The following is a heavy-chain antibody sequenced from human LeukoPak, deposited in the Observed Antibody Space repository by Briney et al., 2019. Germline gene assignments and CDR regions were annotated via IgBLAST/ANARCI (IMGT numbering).Heavy chain of an antibody. CDR3: ARSMVRGLPDY. D-gene: IGHD3-10*01. CDR1: GGSISSGGYS. CDR2: IYHSGST. Sequence: SETLSLTCAVSGGSISSGGYSWSWIRQPPGKGLEWIGYIYHSGSTYYNPSLKSRVTISVDRPKNQFSLKLSSVTAADTAVYYCARSMVRGLPDYWGQGTLVTVSS. J-gene: IGHJ4*02. V-gene: IGHV4-30-2*01.